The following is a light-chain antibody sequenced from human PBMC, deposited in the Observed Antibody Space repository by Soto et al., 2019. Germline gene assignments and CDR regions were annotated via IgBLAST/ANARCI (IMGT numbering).Light chain of an antibody. J-gene: IGLJ3*02. CDR2: SNN. Sequence: QSALTQPPSASGTPGQRVTISCSGSSSNIGSNTVNWYQQLPGTAPKLLIYSNNQRPSGVPDRFSGSKSGTSASLAISGLQSEDEADYHCAAWDDSLNGWVFGGGTKLTVL. CDR1: SSNIGSNT. V-gene: IGLV1-44*01. CDR3: AAWDDSLNGWV.